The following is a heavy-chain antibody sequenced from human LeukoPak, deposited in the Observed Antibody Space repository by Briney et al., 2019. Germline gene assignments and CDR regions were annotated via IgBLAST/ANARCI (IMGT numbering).Heavy chain of an antibody. Sequence: GGSLRLSCAASGFTFSSYSMNWVRQAPGKGLEWVSSISSSSSYIYYADSVKGRFTISRDNAKNSLYLQMNSLRAEDTAVYYCARDLTEYSSSSDYWGQGTLVTVSS. CDR3: ARDLTEYSSSSDY. J-gene: IGHJ4*02. D-gene: IGHD6-6*01. CDR1: GFTFSSYS. V-gene: IGHV3-21*01. CDR2: ISSSSSYI.